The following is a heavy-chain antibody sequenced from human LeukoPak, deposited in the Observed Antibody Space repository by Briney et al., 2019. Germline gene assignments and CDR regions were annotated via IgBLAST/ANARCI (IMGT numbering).Heavy chain of an antibody. CDR2: IKQDGSEK. J-gene: IGHJ4*02. CDR1: GFTFNSYW. Sequence: GGSLRLSCAASGFTFNSYWMSWVRQAPGKGLEWVANIKQDGSEKYYVDSVKGRFTISRDNARNSLYLQMNSLRAEDTAVYYCATNWNRGAVDYWGQGTLVTVSS. CDR3: ATNWNRGAVDY. D-gene: IGHD1/OR15-1a*01. V-gene: IGHV3-7*01.